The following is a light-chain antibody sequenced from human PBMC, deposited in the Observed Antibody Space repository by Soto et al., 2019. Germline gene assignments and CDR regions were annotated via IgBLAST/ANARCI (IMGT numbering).Light chain of an antibody. CDR2: GPS. J-gene: IGKJ1*01. CDR1: QSVSSN. V-gene: IGKV3-15*01. Sequence: EIVVTQSPATLYVSPGERATLSCRASQSVSSNLAWYQQKPGPAPRLLIYGPSTRATGIPARFSGSGSGTDFTLTISSLQSEDFAVYYSQQYNNWPRTFGQGTKVEIK. CDR3: QQYNNWPRT.